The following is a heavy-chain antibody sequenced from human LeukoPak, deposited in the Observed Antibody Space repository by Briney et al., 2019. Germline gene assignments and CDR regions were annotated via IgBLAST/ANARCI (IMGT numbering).Heavy chain of an antibody. J-gene: IGHJ4*02. CDR3: ARYGAVAATPELHFDY. D-gene: IGHD6-19*01. CDR1: GFTFSNYR. V-gene: IGHV3-74*01. Sequence: GGSLRLSCAASGFTFSNYRMYWVRQAPGKGLVWVSRINSDGRSTNYADSVKGRFTISRDNAKNSLYLQMNSLRAEDTAVYYCARYGAVAATPELHFDYWGQGTLVTVSS. CDR2: INSDGRST.